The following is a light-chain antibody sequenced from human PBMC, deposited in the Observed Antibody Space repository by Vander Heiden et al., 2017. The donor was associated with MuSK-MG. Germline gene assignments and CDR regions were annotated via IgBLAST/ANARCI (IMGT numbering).Light chain of an antibody. Sequence: EIMMTQSPLSLPVTPGEPACISCRSSLSLVYTDGYSYLDWYLQNPGQSPQLLIVRGSSRASVVPDRFSDSGSGTDFTLKIIRVEAEDVGVYYCRRALQNPPTFG. CDR1: LSLVYTDGYSY. CDR3: RRALQNPPT. J-gene: IGKJ5*01. V-gene: IGKV2-28*01. CDR2: RGS.